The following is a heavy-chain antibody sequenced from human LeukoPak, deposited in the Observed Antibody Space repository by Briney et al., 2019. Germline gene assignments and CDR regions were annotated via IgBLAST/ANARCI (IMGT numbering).Heavy chain of an antibody. CDR3: ASYVVAPYYFDY. V-gene: IGHV4-39*07. CDR1: GGSISSSSYY. D-gene: IGHD2-15*01. J-gene: IGHJ4*02. Sequence: SETLSLTCTVSGGSISSSSYYWGWLRQPPGKGLEWIGSIYHSGSTYYNPSLKSRVTISVDTSKNQFSLKLSSVTAADTAVYYCASYVVAPYYFDYWGQGTLVTVSS. CDR2: IYHSGST.